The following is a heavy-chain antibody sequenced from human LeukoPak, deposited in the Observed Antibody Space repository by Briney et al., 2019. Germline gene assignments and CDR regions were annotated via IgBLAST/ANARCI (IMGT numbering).Heavy chain of an antibody. V-gene: IGHV3-30*18. J-gene: IGHJ4*02. D-gene: IGHD2-2*01. CDR1: GFTFSSYG. CDR3: AKDRAAMPTYCFDY. CDR2: ISFDGSDK. Sequence: GRSLRLSCEASGFTFSSYGMHWVRRAPGKGLEWVAVISFDGSDKYYADSVSGRFTISRDNSKNTLYVQMNSLRAEDTAVYNCAKDRAAMPTYCFDYWGQGALVTVSS.